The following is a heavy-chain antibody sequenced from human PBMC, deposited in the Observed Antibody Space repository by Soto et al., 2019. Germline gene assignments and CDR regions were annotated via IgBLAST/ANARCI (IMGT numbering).Heavy chain of an antibody. D-gene: IGHD3-3*01. J-gene: IGHJ4*02. V-gene: IGHV3-23*01. CDR1: GFTFSSYA. Sequence: EVQLLESGGGLVQPGGSPRLSCAASGFTFSSYAMSWVRQAPGKGLEWVSAISGSGGSTYYADSVKGRFTISRDNSKNTLYLQMNSLRAEDTAVYYCAKANLRYYDFWSGFDYWGQGTLVTVSS. CDR3: AKANLRYYDFWSGFDY. CDR2: ISGSGGST.